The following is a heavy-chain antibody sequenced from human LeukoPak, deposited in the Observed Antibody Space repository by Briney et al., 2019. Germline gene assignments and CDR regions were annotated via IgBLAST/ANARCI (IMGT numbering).Heavy chain of an antibody. J-gene: IGHJ4*02. CDR2: ISGSGGST. D-gene: IGHD3-22*01. CDR1: EFNFIDYY. CDR3: AKDGAIRYNDSSVPLHFDY. V-gene: IGHV3-23*01. Sequence: PGGSLRLSCAASEFNFIDYYMSWVRQAPGKGLEWVSAISGSGGSTYYADSVKGRFTISRDNSKNTLYLQMNSLRAEDTAVYYCAKDGAIRYNDSSVPLHFDYWGQGPLVPVSS.